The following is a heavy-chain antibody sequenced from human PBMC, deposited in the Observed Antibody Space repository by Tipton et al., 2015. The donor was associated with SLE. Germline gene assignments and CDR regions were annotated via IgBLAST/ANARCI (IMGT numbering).Heavy chain of an antibody. CDR3: ARMSSSGHFDY. J-gene: IGHJ4*02. CDR1: GGSISSGDYY. CDR2: IYYSGST. V-gene: IGHV4-61*08. D-gene: IGHD3-22*01. Sequence: TLSLTCTVSGGSISSGDYYWSWIRQPPGKGLEWIGYIYYSGSTNYNPSLKSRVTISVDTSKNQFSLKLSSVTAADTAVYYCARMSSSGHFDYWGQGTLVTVSS.